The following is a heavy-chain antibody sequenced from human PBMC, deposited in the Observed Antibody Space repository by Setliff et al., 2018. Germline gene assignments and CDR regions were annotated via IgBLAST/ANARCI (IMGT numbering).Heavy chain of an antibody. CDR1: GGSFTDYY. D-gene: IGHD6-19*01. J-gene: IGHJ5*01. CDR2: IDHGGST. V-gene: IGHV4-34*01. Sequence: SETLSLTCAVYGGSFTDYYWSWIRQSPGKGLEWIGEIDHGGSTNRNPALKSRVTISVDTSKNQFSLKLTSVTAADTAVYYCARDRVLYSSGWYDSWSQGTLVTAPQ. CDR3: ARDRVLYSSGWYDS.